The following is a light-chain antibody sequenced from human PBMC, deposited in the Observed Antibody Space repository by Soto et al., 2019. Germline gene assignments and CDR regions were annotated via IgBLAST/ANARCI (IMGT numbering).Light chain of an antibody. Sequence: EIVLTQSPGTLSLSPGERATLSCRASQSVISTSLAWYQQKPGQPPRLLIYGASRRATGIPDRFSGSGSGTDFTLTIRRLEPEDVAVYYCQQYGSSPTFGGGTKVEIK. J-gene: IGKJ4*01. CDR2: GAS. CDR1: QSVISTS. V-gene: IGKV3-20*01. CDR3: QQYGSSPT.